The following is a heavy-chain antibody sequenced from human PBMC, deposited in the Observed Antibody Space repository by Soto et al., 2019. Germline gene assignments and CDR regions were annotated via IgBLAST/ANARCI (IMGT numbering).Heavy chain of an antibody. CDR2: ISGSGGST. CDR1: GFTFSSYA. J-gene: IGHJ4*02. Sequence: GGSLRLSCAAGGFTFSSYAMSWVRQAPGKGLEWVSAISGSGGSTYYADSVKGRFTISRDNSKNTLYLQMNSLRAEDTAVYYCAKGGLSYRSHDYWGQGTLVTVSS. CDR3: AKGGLSYRSHDY. V-gene: IGHV3-23*01. D-gene: IGHD3-16*02.